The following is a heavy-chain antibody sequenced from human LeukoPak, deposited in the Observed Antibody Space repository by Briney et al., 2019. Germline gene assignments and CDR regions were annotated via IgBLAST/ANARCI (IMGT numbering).Heavy chain of an antibody. CDR2: ISGSSGST. Sequence: GGSLRLSCAASGFTFSSYAMSWVRQAPGKGLEWVSAISGSSGSTYYADSVKGRFTISRDNSKNTVSLQMNSLRAEDTAVYYCAKEDRVIAAPYLDYWGQGTLVTVSS. CDR1: GFTFSSYA. J-gene: IGHJ4*02. D-gene: IGHD6-13*01. V-gene: IGHV3-23*01. CDR3: AKEDRVIAAPYLDY.